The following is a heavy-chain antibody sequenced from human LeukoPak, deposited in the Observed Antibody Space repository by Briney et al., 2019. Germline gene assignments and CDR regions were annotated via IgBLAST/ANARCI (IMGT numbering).Heavy chain of an antibody. J-gene: IGHJ4*01. D-gene: IGHD5-18*01. V-gene: IGHV1-46*01. CDR1: GYTFTTYF. Sequence: ASVKVSCKASGYTFTTYFLHWVRQAPGQGREWFGTFKPNTRSAHQRLTFRPTVTMTGYMSTSTVFLALNSLRSDDTAVYYCVRDKDGVTYYYWGQGTLVTVST. CDR2: FKPNTRSA. CDR3: VRDKDGVTYYY.